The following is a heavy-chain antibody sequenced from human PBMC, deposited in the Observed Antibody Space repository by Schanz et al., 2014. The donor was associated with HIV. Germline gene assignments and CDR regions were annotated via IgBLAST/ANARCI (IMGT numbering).Heavy chain of an antibody. V-gene: IGHV1-8*01. J-gene: IGHJ6*02. CDR3: ARKMSISNQWLRALYSNYGMDV. Sequence: ARLVQSGAEVKRPGASVTVSCKASGYTFTSYDINWVRQATGQGLEWMGWMNPNSGNTGFAQKFQGRVTMTRNTSINTAYMEVSGLKSEDTAVYYCARKMSISNQWLRALYSNYGMDVWGQGTTVTVSS. CDR1: GYTFTSYD. D-gene: IGHD5-12*01. CDR2: MNPNSGNT.